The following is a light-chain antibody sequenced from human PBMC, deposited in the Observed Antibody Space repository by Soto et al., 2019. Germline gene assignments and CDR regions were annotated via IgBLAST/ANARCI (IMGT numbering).Light chain of an antibody. J-gene: IGLJ1*01. Sequence: QSALTQPASVSGSPGQSITISCTGTSSDVGGYNYVSWYQQHPGKAPKLMIYEVSTRPAGVSNRFSGSKSGNTASLTISGLQAEDESDYSYSSYSNSSPHSVFGTGSKPTVL. CDR2: EVS. CDR1: SSDVGGYNY. V-gene: IGLV2-14*01. CDR3: SSYSNSSPHSV.